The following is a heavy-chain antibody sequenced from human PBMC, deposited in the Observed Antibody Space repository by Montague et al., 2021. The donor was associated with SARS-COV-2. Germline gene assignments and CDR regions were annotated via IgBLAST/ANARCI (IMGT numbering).Heavy chain of an antibody. J-gene: IGHJ4*02. CDR2: IDWDDDK. CDR1: GFSLSTSGMC. V-gene: IGHV2-70*01. Sequence: PVLAKPTQTLTLTCTFSGFSLSTSGMCVSWIRQPPGKALEWLALIDWDDDKYYSTSLKTRLTISKDTSKNQVVLTMTNMDPVDTATYYCARSFSIFGVVIIPAYFDYWGQGTLVTVSS. D-gene: IGHD3-3*01. CDR3: ARSFSIFGVVIIPAYFDY.